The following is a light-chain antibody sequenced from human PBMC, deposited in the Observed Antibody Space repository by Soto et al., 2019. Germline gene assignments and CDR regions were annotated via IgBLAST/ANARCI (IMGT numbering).Light chain of an antibody. J-gene: IGKJ4*01. CDR1: QTVTN. V-gene: IGKV3-11*01. CDR3: QQYSSWLRS. CDR2: HAS. Sequence: EVVLRQSPATLSLSPGEGASLSCRASQTVTNLAWYQHKPGQAPRLLIYHASTRATDIPARFSGSGSGTDFTLSISSLEPEDFAVYYCQQYSSWLRSFGGGTKVEIK.